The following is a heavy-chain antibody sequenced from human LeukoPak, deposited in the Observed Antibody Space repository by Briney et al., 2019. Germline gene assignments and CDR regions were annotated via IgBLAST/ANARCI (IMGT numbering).Heavy chain of an antibody. V-gene: IGHV3-30*02. CDR1: GFTFSSYG. CDR3: AKDLRHDYGDYYY. J-gene: IGHJ4*02. CDR2: IRYDGSNK. D-gene: IGHD4-17*01. Sequence: GGSLRLSCAASGFTFSSYGMHWVRQAPGKGLEWVAFIRYDGSNKYYADSVKGRFTISRDNSKNTLYLQMDSLRAEDTAVYYCAKDLRHDYGDYYYWGQGTLVTVSS.